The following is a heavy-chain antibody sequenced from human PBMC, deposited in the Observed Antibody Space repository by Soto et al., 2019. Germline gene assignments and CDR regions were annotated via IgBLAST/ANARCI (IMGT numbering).Heavy chain of an antibody. V-gene: IGHV4-34*01. CDR1: GGSFSGYY. CDR3: ARGRSSSWAPYYYYYGMDV. D-gene: IGHD6-13*01. Sequence: SETLSLTCAVYGGSFSGYYWSWIRQPPGKGLERIGEINHSGSTNYNPSLKSRVTISVDTSKNQFSLKLSSVTAADTSVYYCARGRSSSWAPYYYYYGMDVWGQGTTDT. CDR2: INHSGST. J-gene: IGHJ6*02.